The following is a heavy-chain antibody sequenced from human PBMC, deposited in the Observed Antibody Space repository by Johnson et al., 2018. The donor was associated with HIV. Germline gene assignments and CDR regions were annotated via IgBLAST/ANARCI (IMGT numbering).Heavy chain of an antibody. CDR1: GFTFSDYY. J-gene: IGHJ3*02. CDR3: ARDLSEGELGHAFDI. Sequence: QVQLVESGGGLVKPGGSLRLSCAASGFTFSDYYMSWIRQAPGKGLEWVSYITGSGTVVYYAGSVKGRFTISRDNSKNTLYLQMNSLRVDDTAIYYCARDLSEGELGHAFDIWGQGTMVTVSS. CDR2: ITGSGTVV. V-gene: IGHV3-11*04. D-gene: IGHD1-26*01.